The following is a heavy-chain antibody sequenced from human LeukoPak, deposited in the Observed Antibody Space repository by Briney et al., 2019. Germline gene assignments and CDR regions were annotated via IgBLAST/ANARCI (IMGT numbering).Heavy chain of an antibody. V-gene: IGHV3-30*18. CDR1: GFTFSNYD. CDR3: AKCADQWLLSVCYFDY. J-gene: IGHJ4*02. CDR2: ISYDGNNK. D-gene: IGHD6-19*01. Sequence: GRSLRLSCAASGFTFSNYDMHWVRQAPGKGLEWVAVISYDGNNKYYADSVKGRFTISRDNSKNTLYLQMNSLRSEDTAVYYCAKCADQWLLSVCYFDYWGQGTLVTVSS.